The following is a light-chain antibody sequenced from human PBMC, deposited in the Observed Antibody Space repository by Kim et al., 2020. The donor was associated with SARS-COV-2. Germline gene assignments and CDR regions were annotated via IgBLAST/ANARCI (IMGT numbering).Light chain of an antibody. Sequence: LSPGESATLTCRASQSINNYVAWYQQKPGQAPRLLIYDTSNRAAGIPARFSGSGSGTDFTLTISSLEPEDFAVYYCQQRRNWPPLTFGGGTKVEI. CDR3: QQRRNWPPLT. V-gene: IGKV3-11*01. J-gene: IGKJ4*01. CDR1: QSINNY. CDR2: DTS.